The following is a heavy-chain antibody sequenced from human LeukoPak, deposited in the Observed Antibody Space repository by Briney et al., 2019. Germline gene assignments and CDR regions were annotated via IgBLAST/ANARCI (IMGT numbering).Heavy chain of an antibody. D-gene: IGHD3-10*01. CDR3: ARGHGLRLNHRGSRRFGELPHY. J-gene: IGHJ4*02. CDR2: IKQDGSEK. Sequence: GGSLRLSCAASGFTFSSYWMSWVRQAPGKGLEWVANIKQDGSEKYYVDSVKGRFTISRDNAKNSLYLQMNSLRAEDTAVYYCARGHGLRLNHRGSRRFGELPHYWGQGTLVTVSS. V-gene: IGHV3-7*01. CDR1: GFTFSSYW.